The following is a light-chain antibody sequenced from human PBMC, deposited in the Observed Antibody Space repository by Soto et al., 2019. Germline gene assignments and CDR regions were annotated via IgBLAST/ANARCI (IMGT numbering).Light chain of an antibody. Sequence: IRITQSPSTLSASVGDRVTITCRASQGSSNFLAWYQQKPGKVPNLLIYGASTLQTGVPSRFSSSGSGTAFTLTISSLQLEDIATDYCQNYHSAPWTCGQWTKVQIK. CDR3: QNYHSAPWT. CDR2: GAS. CDR1: QGSSNF. V-gene: IGKV1-27*01. J-gene: IGKJ1*01.